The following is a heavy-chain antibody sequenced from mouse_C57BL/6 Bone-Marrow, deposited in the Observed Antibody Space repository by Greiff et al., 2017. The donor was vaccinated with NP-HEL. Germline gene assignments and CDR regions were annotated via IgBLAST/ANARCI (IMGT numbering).Heavy chain of an antibody. J-gene: IGHJ2*01. D-gene: IGHD4-1*01. CDR2: INPGSGGT. CDR1: GYAFTNYL. Sequence: VQLQQSGAELVRPGTSVKVSCKASGYAFTNYLIEWVKQRPGQGLEWIGVINPGSGGTNDNEKFKGKAPLTADKSSSTAYMQLSSLTSEDSAVYFCARLRGSLGYWGQGTTLTVSS. CDR3: ARLRGSLGY. V-gene: IGHV1-54*01.